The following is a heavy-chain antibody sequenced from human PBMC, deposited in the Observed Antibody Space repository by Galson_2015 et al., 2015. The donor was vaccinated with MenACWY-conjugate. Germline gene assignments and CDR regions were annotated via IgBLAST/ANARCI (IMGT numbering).Heavy chain of an antibody. CDR3: AHSPYCSTTSCYAARAFDV. D-gene: IGHD2-2*01. V-gene: IGHV2-70*11. CDR1: GFSLSTYEMC. Sequence: PALVKPTQPLTLTCTFSGFSLSTYEMCIYWVRQPPGKALEWLARIDLRDNKYYTTSLKTRLIISKDTSTNQVVLTMTNMDPVDTATYYCAHSPYCSTTSCYAARAFDVWGQGTVVTVSS. J-gene: IGHJ3*01. CDR2: IDLRDNK.